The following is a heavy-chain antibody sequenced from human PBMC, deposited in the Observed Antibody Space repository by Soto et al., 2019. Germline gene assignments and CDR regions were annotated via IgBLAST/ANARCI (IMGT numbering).Heavy chain of an antibody. V-gene: IGHV4-61*08. D-gene: IGHD4-17*01. Sequence: QVQLQDSGPGLVKPSETLSLTCSVSGGSVSSGDYYWSWIRQPPGKGLEWIGYINDTGITYYNPSLESRVTSALDTSKTQFSLKLSSVTAADTAVYYGASDRGSSLNGDLDDWGQGTQVTVSP. CDR2: INDTGIT. CDR1: GGSVSSGDYY. CDR3: ASDRGSSLNGDLDD. J-gene: IGHJ4*02.